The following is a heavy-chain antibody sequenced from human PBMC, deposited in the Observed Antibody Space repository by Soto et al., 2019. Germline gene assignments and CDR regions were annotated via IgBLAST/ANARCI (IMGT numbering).Heavy chain of an antibody. J-gene: IGHJ4*02. CDR1: GYTFTSYV. V-gene: IGHV1-3*01. CDR2: INAGNGNT. Sequence: ASVKVSCKASGYTFTSYVMHWVRQAPGQRLEWMGWINAGNGNTKYSQKFQGRVTITRDTSASTAYMELSSLRSEDTAVYYCARSGQWPQIYYFDYWGQGTLVTVSS. D-gene: IGHD6-19*01. CDR3: ARSGQWPQIYYFDY.